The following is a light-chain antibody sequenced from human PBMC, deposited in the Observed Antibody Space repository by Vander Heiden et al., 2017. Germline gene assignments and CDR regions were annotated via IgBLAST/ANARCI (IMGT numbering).Light chain of an antibody. CDR2: KDS. Sequence: SYELPQPPSVSVSPAQTARITCSGDALPKQYAYWYQQKPGQAPVLVIYKDSERPTGIPERFSGSSSGTTVTLTIGGVQAEDEADYYWQSADSSGTYVFGTGTKVTVL. CDR1: ALPKQY. J-gene: IGLJ1*01. CDR3: QSADSSGTYV. V-gene: IGLV3-25*03.